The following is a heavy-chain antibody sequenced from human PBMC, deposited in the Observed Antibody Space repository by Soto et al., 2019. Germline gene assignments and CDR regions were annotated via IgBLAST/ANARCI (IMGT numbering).Heavy chain of an antibody. V-gene: IGHV2-5*02. CDR3: THQTSWTSFDY. CDR2: IYRDDDK. Sequence: QITLKESGPTLVKPTQTLTLTCTFSGFSLSTSGVGVGWIRQPPGKALEWLALIYRDDDKRLSPSLKSRLTVTKDTSKNQVVLTLTNVDPVDTATYYCTHQTSWTSFDYWGQGTLVTVSS. CDR1: GFSLSTSGVG. D-gene: IGHD3-3*01. J-gene: IGHJ4*02.